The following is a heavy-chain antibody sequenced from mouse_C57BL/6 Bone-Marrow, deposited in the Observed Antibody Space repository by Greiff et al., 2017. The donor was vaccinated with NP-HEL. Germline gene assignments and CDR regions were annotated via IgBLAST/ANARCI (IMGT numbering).Heavy chain of an antibody. Sequence: EVQRVESGGGLVKPGGSLKLSCAASGFTFSDYGMHWVRQAPEKGLEWVAYISSGSSTIYYADTVKGRFTISRDNAKNNLFLQMTSLRSEDTAMYYCARITTVVHWYFDVWGTGTTVTVSS. D-gene: IGHD1-1*01. CDR2: ISSGSSTI. CDR3: ARITTVVHWYFDV. J-gene: IGHJ1*03. V-gene: IGHV5-17*01. CDR1: GFTFSDYG.